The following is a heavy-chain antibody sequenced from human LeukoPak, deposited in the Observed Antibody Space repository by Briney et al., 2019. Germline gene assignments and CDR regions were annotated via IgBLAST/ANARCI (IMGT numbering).Heavy chain of an antibody. D-gene: IGHD6-6*01. CDR3: ARVRADSSNDAFDI. CDR2: VFYSGVT. CDR1: SFSISNGFY. V-gene: IGHV4-38-2*01. Sequence: PSETLSLTCVVSSFSISNGFYWVWIRQPPGKGLEWIGNVFYSGVTYYNPSLMSRVTISVDTSKNQFSLMLTSVTAADTAVYYCARVRADSSNDAFDIWGQGTVVTVS. J-gene: IGHJ3*02.